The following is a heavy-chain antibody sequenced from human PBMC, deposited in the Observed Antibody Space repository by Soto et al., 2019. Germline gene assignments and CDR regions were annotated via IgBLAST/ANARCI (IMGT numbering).Heavy chain of an antibody. J-gene: IGHJ6*02. CDR3: ARHKTYYDISTGYYNPEYYYGMDV. CDR1: GYSFTSYW. Sequence: DSLKISCKCSGYSFTSYWISWVRQMPVKGLEWMGRIDPSDSYTNYSPSFQGHVTISADKSISTAYLQWSSLKASDTAMYYCARHKTYYDISTGYYNPEYYYGMDVWGQGTTVTVSS. V-gene: IGHV5-10-1*01. CDR2: IDPSDSYT. D-gene: IGHD3-9*01.